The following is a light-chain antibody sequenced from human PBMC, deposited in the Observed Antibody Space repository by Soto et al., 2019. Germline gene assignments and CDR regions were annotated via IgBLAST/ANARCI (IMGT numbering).Light chain of an antibody. J-gene: IGKJ5*01. CDR1: QGISSW. Sequence: DIQITQSPASVSASVVDRVTITFLASQGISSWLAWYQQKPGKAPKLLIYAASSLQSGVPSRFSGSGSGTDFTLTISSLQPEDFATYYCLQDYNYPMYTFGQGTRLEIK. CDR3: LQDYNYPMYT. V-gene: IGKV1-12*01. CDR2: AAS.